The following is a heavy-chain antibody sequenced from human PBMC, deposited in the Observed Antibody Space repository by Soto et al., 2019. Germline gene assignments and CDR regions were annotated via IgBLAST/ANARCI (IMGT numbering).Heavy chain of an antibody. CDR1: GFTFRNYF. Sequence: QVQLVESGGGLVKPGGSLRLSCVASGFTFRNYFMNWIRQAPGKGPEWLSYISSDESTVFYADSVKGRFTTSRDNAKNSVYLQMNSLRAEDTAVYYCATLTAPSDYWGQGSLATVSS. J-gene: IGHJ4*02. CDR2: ISSDESTV. D-gene: IGHD2-21*02. CDR3: ATLTAPSDY. V-gene: IGHV3-11*01.